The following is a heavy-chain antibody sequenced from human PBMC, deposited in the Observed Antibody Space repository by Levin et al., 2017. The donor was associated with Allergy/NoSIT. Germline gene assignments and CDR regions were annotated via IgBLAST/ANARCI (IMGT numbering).Heavy chain of an antibody. Sequence: SLKISCAASGFTFDDYAMHWVRQAPGKGLEWVSGISWNSGSIGYADSVKGRFTISRDNAKNSLYLQMNSLRAEDTALYYCAKDLAAALFDALDSWGQGTMVTVSS. V-gene: IGHV3-9*01. CDR2: ISWNSGSI. CDR1: GFTFDDYA. D-gene: IGHD6-13*01. CDR3: AKDLAAALFDALDS. J-gene: IGHJ3*02.